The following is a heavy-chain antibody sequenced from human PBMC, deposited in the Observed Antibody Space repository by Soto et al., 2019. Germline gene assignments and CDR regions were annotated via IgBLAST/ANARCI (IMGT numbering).Heavy chain of an antibody. CDR2: INAGNGNT. V-gene: IGHV1-3*01. CDR1: GYTFTSYA. J-gene: IGHJ6*02. Sequence: ASVKVSCKASGYTFTSYAMHWVRQAPGQRLEWMGWINAGNGNTKYSQKFQGRVTITRDTSASTAYMELSSLRSEDTAVYYCARVIQLTALVLRFLDWLPVGGMDVWGQGTTVTVSS. CDR3: ARVIQLTALVLRFLDWLPVGGMDV. D-gene: IGHD3-3*01.